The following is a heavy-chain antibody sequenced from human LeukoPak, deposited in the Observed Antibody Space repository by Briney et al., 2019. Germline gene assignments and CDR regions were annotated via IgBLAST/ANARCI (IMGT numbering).Heavy chain of an antibody. CDR1: GYTFTSYG. V-gene: IGHV1-18*01. Sequence: ASVKLSCKASGYTFTSYGISWLRQATGQRLEWMVWSSAYNGNTNYAQKLQGRVTMTTDTTTSTAYMELRSLRSDDTAVYYCARDSGYDRVPDFDYWGQGTLVTVSS. CDR3: ARDSGYDRVPDFDY. CDR2: SSAYNGNT. J-gene: IGHJ4*02. D-gene: IGHD5-12*01.